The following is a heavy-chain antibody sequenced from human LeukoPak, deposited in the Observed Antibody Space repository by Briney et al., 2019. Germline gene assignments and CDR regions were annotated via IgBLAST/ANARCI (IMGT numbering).Heavy chain of an antibody. Sequence: GGSLRLSCAASGFTFSSYSMNWVRQAPGKGLEWVSSISSSSSYIYYADSVKGRFTISRDNAKNSLYLQMNSLRAEDTAVYYCARRRLMTTTRYMDVWGKGTTVTVSS. CDR1: GFTFSSYS. CDR2: ISSSSSYI. CDR3: ARRRLMTTTRYMDV. V-gene: IGHV3-21*01. D-gene: IGHD4-17*01. J-gene: IGHJ6*03.